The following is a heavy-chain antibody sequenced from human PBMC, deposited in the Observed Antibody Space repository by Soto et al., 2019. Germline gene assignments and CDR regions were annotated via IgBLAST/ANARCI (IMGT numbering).Heavy chain of an antibody. CDR3: AKGGRQWLVTSDFNY. D-gene: IGHD6-19*01. CDR2: VSHDGRNT. V-gene: IGHV3-30*18. J-gene: IGHJ4*02. CDR1: GFTFSDYA. Sequence: VQLVESGGGVVQPGRSLLLSCAASGFTFSDYAMHWVRQAPGKGLEWVAVVSHDGRNTHYADSGKGRFTISRDSSKNTVSLAMTSLRAEDTAVYSCAKGGRQWLVTSDFNYWGQGALVTVSS.